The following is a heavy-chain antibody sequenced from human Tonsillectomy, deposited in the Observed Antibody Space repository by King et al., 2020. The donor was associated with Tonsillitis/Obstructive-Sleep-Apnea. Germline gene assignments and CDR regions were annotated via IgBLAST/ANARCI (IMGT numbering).Heavy chain of an antibody. CDR3: ASGPWNFDILTAYAPDSFDI. CDR1: GDSFSSHW. Sequence: QLVQSGAEVKKPGESLKISCKGSGDSFSSHWIGWVRQMPGKGLEWMGIIYPGDSDTRYSPSFQGQVTISADKSISTAYLQWSSLEAPDTAMYYCASGPWNFDILTAYAPDSFDIWGQGTMVTVSS. D-gene: IGHD3-9*01. CDR2: IYPGDSDT. V-gene: IGHV5-51*01. J-gene: IGHJ3*02.